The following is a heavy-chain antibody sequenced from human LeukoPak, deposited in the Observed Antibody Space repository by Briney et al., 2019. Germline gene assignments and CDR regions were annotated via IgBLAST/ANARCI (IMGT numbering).Heavy chain of an antibody. CDR3: AREPAMGSSWYYFDY. Sequence: ASVKVSCKASGYTFTSYDINWVRQATGQGLEWMGWMNPNSGNTGYAQKFQGRVTITADESTSTAYMELSSLRSEDTAVYYCAREPAMGSSWYYFDYWGQGTLVTVSS. CDR2: MNPNSGNT. D-gene: IGHD6-13*01. CDR1: GYTFTSYD. V-gene: IGHV1-8*01. J-gene: IGHJ4*02.